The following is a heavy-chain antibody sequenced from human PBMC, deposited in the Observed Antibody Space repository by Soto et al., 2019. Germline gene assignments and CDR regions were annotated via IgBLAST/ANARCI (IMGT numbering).Heavy chain of an antibody. J-gene: IGHJ4*02. CDR2: IGTAGDT. V-gene: IGHV3-13*01. CDR3: ARAAGDYGFDY. CDR1: GFTFSSYD. D-gene: IGHD4-17*01. Sequence: RGSLRLSCAASGFTFSSYDMHWVRQATGKGLEWVSAIGTAGDTYYPGSVKGRFTISRENAKNSLYLQMNSLRAGDTAVYYCARAAGDYGFDYWGQGTLVTVSS.